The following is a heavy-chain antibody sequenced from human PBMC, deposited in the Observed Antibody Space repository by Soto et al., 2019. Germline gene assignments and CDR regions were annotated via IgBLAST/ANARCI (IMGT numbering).Heavy chain of an antibody. V-gene: IGHV3-15*01. D-gene: IGHD6-19*01. J-gene: IGHJ6*02. Sequence: GGSLRLSCAASGFTFSNAWMSWVRQAPGKGLEWVGRIKSKTDGGTTDYAAPVKGRFTISRDDSKNTLYLQMNSLKTEDTAVYYCTTDNGYSSAAGNDYYYGMDVWGQGTTVTVSS. CDR3: TTDNGYSSAAGNDYYYGMDV. CDR1: GFTFSNAW. CDR2: IKSKTDGGTT.